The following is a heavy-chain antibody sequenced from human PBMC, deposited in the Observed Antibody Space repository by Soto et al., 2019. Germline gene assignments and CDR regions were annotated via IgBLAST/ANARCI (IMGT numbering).Heavy chain of an antibody. CDR2: ISSSGSTI. Sequence: GSLRLSCAASGFTFSDYYMSWIRQAPGKGLEWVSYISSSGSTIYYADSVKGRFTISRDNAKNSLYLQMNSLRAEDTAVYYCARDRRRDWAAFDFRDPGTLLTVS. J-gene: IGHJ3*01. D-gene: IGHD2-21*02. V-gene: IGHV3-11*01. CDR1: GFTFSDYY. CDR3: ARDRRRDWAAFDF.